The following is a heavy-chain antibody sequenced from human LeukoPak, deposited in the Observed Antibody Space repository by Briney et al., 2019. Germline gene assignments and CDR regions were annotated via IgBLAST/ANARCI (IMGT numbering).Heavy chain of an antibody. CDR2: IIPIFGTA. J-gene: IGHJ6*02. V-gene: IGHV1-69*13. D-gene: IGHD3-3*01. Sequence: ASVKVSCKASGGTFSSYAISWVRQAPGQGLEWMGGIIPIFGTANYAQKFQGRVTITADESTSTAYMELSSLRSEDTAVYYCAGPYDFWSGYYTQRLHDRDDYYGMDVWGQGTTVTVSS. CDR1: GGTFSSYA. CDR3: AGPYDFWSGYYTQRLHDRDDYYGMDV.